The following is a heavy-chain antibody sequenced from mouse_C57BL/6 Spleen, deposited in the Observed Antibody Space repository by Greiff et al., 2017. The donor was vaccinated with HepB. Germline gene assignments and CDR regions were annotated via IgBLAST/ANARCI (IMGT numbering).Heavy chain of an antibody. J-gene: IGHJ2*01. Sequence: EVQLQQSGAELVRPGASVKLSCTASGFNIKDDYMPWVKQRPEQGLEWIGWIDPENGDTEYASKFQGKATITADTSSNTAYLQLSSLTSEDTAVYYCTISSYRYYFDYWGQGTTLAVSS. CDR1: GFNIKDDY. CDR2: IDPENGDT. D-gene: IGHD2-10*01. V-gene: IGHV14-4*01. CDR3: TISSYRYYFDY.